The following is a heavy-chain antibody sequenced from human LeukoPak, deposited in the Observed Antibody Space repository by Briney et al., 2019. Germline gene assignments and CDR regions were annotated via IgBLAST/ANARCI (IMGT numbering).Heavy chain of an antibody. J-gene: IGHJ4*02. CDR1: GFTFRSYW. CDR2: IKQDGSEK. V-gene: IGHV3-7*01. D-gene: IGHD3-9*01. CDR3: ARGLARGGTFDY. Sequence: PGGSLRLSCAASGFTFRSYWMSWVRQAPGKGLEWVANIKQDGSEKYYVDSVKGRFTISRDNAKNSLYLQMNSLRAEDTAVYYCARGLARGGTFDYWGQGTLVTVSS.